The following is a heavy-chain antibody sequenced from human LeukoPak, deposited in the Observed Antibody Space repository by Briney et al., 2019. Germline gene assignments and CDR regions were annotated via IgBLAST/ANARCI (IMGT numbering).Heavy chain of an antibody. V-gene: IGHV3-64D*06. D-gene: IGHD1-1*01. CDR2: IRNNGGST. J-gene: IGHJ4*02. CDR3: VKPGARDDNWALRYFDY. Sequence: QPGGSLRLSCSASGFAFSIFAMHWVRQAPGKGLEYVSAIRNNGGSTYYADSVKGRFTISRDNSKTTLYLQMSSLRADDTAVYYCVKPGARDDNWALRYFDYWGQGTLVAVPS. CDR1: GFAFSIFA.